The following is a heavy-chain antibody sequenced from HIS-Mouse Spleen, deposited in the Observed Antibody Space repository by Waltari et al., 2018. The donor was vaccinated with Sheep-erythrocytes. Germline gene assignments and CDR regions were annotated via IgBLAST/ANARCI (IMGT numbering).Heavy chain of an antibody. CDR3: ARDEGTYYDFWSGYPPSYYFDY. Sequence: LSLTCTVSGGSISSSSYYWGWIRQPPGKGLEWIGSIYYSGSTYYNPSLKSRVTISVDTSKNQFSLKLSSVTAADTAVYYCARDEGTYYDFWSGYPPSYYFDYWGQGTLVTVSS. CDR1: GGSISSSSYY. CDR2: IYYSGST. V-gene: IGHV4-39*07. D-gene: IGHD3-3*01. J-gene: IGHJ4*02.